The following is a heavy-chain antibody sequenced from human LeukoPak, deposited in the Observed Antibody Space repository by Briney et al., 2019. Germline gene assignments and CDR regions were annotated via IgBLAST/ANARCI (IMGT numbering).Heavy chain of an antibody. D-gene: IGHD2-2*01. V-gene: IGHV1-2*02. J-gene: IGHJ4*02. CDR1: GYTFTGYY. CDR2: INPNSGGT. Sequence: ASVKVSCRASGYTFTGYYMHWVRQAPGQGLEWMGWINPNSGGTNYAQKFQGRVTMTRDTSISTAYMELSRLRSDDTAVYYCARDLEVPAATDYWGQGTLVTVSS. CDR3: ARDLEVPAATDY.